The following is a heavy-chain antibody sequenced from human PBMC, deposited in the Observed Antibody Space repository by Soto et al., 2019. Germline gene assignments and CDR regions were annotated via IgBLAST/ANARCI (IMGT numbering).Heavy chain of an antibody. CDR1: GGSVSSGSYY. V-gene: IGHV4-61*01. CDR2: IYYSGST. CDR3: ARGFGGDDFWSGYYNNDAFDI. D-gene: IGHD3-3*01. Sequence: TETLSLTCTVSGGSVSSGSYYWSWIRQPPGKGLEWIGYIYYSGSTNYNPSLKSRVTISVDTSKNQFSLKLSSVTAADTAVYYCARGFGGDDFWSGYYNNDAFDIWGQGTMVTVSS. J-gene: IGHJ3*02.